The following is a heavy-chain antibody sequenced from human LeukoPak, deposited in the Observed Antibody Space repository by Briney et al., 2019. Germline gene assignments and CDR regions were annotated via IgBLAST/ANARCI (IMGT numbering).Heavy chain of an antibody. CDR1: VGTFSSYA. J-gene: IGHJ4*02. Sequence: SVKDSCKASVGTFSSYAISWVRPALGQGVEWMGRIIPVFGTANTAQKFQGRVTTTAAESTSTAYMELSSLRSEDTAVYCCASGQYSLALVGLREYYLDYWGQGTLVTVSS. CDR3: ASGQYSLALVGLREYYLDY. D-gene: IGHD2-21*01. V-gene: IGHV1-69*01. CDR2: IIPVFGTA.